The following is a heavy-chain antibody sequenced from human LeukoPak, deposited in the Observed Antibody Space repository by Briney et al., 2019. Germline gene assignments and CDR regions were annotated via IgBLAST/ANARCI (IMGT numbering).Heavy chain of an antibody. V-gene: IGHV4-59*01. J-gene: IGHJ4*02. D-gene: IGHD1-7*01. CDR3: TSGNWNYYYFDY. CDR1: GGSISSYY. CDR2: IYYSGST. Sequence: SETLSLTCTVSGGSISSYYWSWIRQPPGKGLEWIGYIYYSGSTNYNPSLKSRVAISLDTSKNQFSLKLSSVTAADTAVYYCTSGNWNYYYFDYWGQGTLVTVSS.